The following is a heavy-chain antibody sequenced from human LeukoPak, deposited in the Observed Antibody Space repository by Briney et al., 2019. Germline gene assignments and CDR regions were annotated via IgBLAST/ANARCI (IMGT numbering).Heavy chain of an antibody. D-gene: IGHD3-22*01. J-gene: IGHJ5*02. Sequence: ASVKVSCKVSGYTLTELSMHWVRQAPGKGLEWMGGFDPEDGETIYAQKFQGRVTMTRDTSTSTVYMELRSLRSDDTAVYYCARAVDSSGYYPLLYNWFDPWGQGTLVTVSS. CDR2: FDPEDGET. CDR1: GYTLTELS. CDR3: ARAVDSSGYYPLLYNWFDP. V-gene: IGHV1-24*01.